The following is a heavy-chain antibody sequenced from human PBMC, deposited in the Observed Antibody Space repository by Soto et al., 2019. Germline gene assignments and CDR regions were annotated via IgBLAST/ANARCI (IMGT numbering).Heavy chain of an antibody. D-gene: IGHD6-19*01. V-gene: IGHV3-73*01. CDR2: IRSKANSYAT. CDR3: IRGRQGWVQL. Sequence: GGSLRLSCAASGFTFSGSAMHWVRQASGKGLEWVGRIRSKANSYATAYAASVKGRFTISRDDSKNTAYLQMNSLKTEDTAVYYCIRGRQGWVQLWGRGTLVTVSS. J-gene: IGHJ1*01. CDR1: GFTFSGSA.